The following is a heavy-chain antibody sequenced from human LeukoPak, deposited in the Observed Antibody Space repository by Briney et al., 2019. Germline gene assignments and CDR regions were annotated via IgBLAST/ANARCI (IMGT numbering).Heavy chain of an antibody. CDR1: GDSSRTNA. D-gene: IGHD7-27*01. Sequence: ASVTVSCKASGDSSRTNAIVWLRQAPGQRPEWMGWINPNSGGTNYAQKFQGWVTMTRDTSISTAYMELSRLRSDDTAVYYCARESGTGDGGAFDIWGQGTMVTVSS. CDR3: ARESGTGDGGAFDI. V-gene: IGHV1-2*04. J-gene: IGHJ3*02. CDR2: INPNSGGT.